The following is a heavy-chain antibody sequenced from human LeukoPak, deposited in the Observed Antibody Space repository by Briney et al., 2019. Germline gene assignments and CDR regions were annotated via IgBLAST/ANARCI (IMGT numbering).Heavy chain of an antibody. V-gene: IGHV1-2*06. J-gene: IGHJ4*02. D-gene: IGHD2-2*01. CDR2: INPNSGGT. Sequence: ASVKVSCKASGYTFTGYWHWVRPAPGPGLEWMGRINPNSGGTDYAQKFQGRVTMTRDTSISTAYMELSSLRSDDTAVYYCARDGSYARSFDYWGQGTLVTVAT. CDR1: GYTFTGY. CDR3: ARDGSYARSFDY.